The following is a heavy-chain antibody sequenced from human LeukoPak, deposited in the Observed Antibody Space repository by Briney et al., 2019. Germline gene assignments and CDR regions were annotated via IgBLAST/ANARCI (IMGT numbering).Heavy chain of an antibody. CDR2: VSSTSINI. V-gene: IGHV3-21*06. D-gene: IGHD4-17*01. J-gene: IGHJ4*02. CDR3: VRSGLRPLDS. CDR1: GFTVSSNY. Sequence: GGSLRLSCAASGFTVSSNYMSWVRQAPGKGLEWVSSVSSTSINIDYADSVKGRFTISRDNAKNSVSLQMNSLRVEDTAVYYCVRSGLRPLDSWGQGTLVAVSS.